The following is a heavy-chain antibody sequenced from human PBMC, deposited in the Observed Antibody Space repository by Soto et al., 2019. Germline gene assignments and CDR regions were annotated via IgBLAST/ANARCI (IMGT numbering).Heavy chain of an antibody. CDR1: GYSFTSYW. Sequence: PGESLKISCKGSGYSFTSYWIGWVRQMPGKGLEWMGIIYPGDSDTRYSPSFQGRVTISADKSISTAYLQWSSLKASDTAMYYCARRFDDYGDYHYYYYMDVWGKGTTVTVSS. J-gene: IGHJ6*03. V-gene: IGHV5-51*01. CDR3: ARRFDDYGDYHYYYYMDV. CDR2: IYPGDSDT. D-gene: IGHD4-17*01.